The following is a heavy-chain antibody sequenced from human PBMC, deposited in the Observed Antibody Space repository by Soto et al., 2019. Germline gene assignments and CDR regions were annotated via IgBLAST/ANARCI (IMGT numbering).Heavy chain of an antibody. D-gene: IGHD4-17*01. Sequence: SETLSLTCTVSGGSISSGGYYWSWIRQHPGKGLEWIGYTYYSGSTYYNPSLKGRVTISVDTSKNQFSLKLSSVTAADTAVYYCAAGYYGDSHFDYWGQGTLVTVSS. CDR1: GGSISSGGYY. CDR2: TYYSGST. CDR3: AAGYYGDSHFDY. J-gene: IGHJ4*02. V-gene: IGHV4-31*03.